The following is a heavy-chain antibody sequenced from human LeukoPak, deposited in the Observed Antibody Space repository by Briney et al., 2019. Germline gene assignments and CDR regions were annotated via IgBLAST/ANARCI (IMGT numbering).Heavy chain of an antibody. CDR2: ISGSGGST. D-gene: IGHD3-22*01. Sequence: GGSLRLSCAASGFTFSSYAMSWVRQAPGKGLEWVSAISGSGGSTYYADSVKGRFTISRDNSKNTLYLQMNSLRAEDTAAYYCAKGAPGGPQGGYLIFFNWYFDLWGRGTLVTVSS. V-gene: IGHV3-23*01. CDR1: GFTFSSYA. J-gene: IGHJ2*01. CDR3: AKGAPGGPQGGYLIFFNWYFDL.